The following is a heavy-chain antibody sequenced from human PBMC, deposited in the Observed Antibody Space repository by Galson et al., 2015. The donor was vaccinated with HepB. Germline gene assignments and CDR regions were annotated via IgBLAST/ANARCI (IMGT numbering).Heavy chain of an antibody. V-gene: IGHV3-7*03. CDR1: GFNYRSHW. Sequence: SLRLYCADYGFNYRSHWLRWARQAPGKGLEWVANIKQDGSEKYYVDSVKGRFTISRDNAKNSLYLQMNSLRAEDTSVYYWARDRRVVPAAIVGWYFDLWGRGTLVTVSS. J-gene: IGHJ2*01. CDR3: ARDRRVVPAAIVGWYFDL. D-gene: IGHD2-2*01. CDR2: IKQDGSEK.